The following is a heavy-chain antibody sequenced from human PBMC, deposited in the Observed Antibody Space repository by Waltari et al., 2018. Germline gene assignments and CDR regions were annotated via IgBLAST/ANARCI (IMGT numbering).Heavy chain of an antibody. CDR1: GFTFSSYG. J-gene: IGHJ4*02. CDR2: IWYDGSNK. Sequence: QVQLVESGGGVVQPGRSLRLSCAASGFTFSSYGMHWVRQAPGKGLGWVAVIWYDGSNKYYADSVKGRFTISRDNSKNTLYLQMNSLRAEDTAVYYCAAGMVYYAIDYWGQGTLVTVSS. D-gene: IGHD2-8*01. V-gene: IGHV3-33*01. CDR3: AAGMVYYAIDY.